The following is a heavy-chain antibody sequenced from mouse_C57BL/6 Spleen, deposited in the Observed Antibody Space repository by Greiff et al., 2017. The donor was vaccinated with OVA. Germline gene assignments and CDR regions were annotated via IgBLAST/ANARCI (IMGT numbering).Heavy chain of an antibody. CDR1: GYSITSGYD. Sequence: EVQLQESGPGMVKPSQSLSLTCTVTGYSITSGYDWHWIRRFPGNKLEWMGYISYSGSTNYNPSLKSRISITHDTSKNHFFLKLNSVTTEDTATYYCARGWYYGSSYLFDYWGQGTTLTVSS. D-gene: IGHD1-1*01. J-gene: IGHJ2*01. CDR3: ARGWYYGSSYLFDY. V-gene: IGHV3-1*01. CDR2: ISYSGST.